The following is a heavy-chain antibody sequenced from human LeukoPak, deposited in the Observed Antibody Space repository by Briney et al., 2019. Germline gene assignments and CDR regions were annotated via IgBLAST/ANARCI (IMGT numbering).Heavy chain of an antibody. D-gene: IGHD3-22*01. J-gene: IGHJ4*02. CDR2: IYTSGST. Sequence: SETLSLTCTVSGGSISTYYWSWIRQPAGKGLEWIGRIYTSGSTNYNPSLKSRVTMSVDTSKNQFALKLSSVTAADTAVYYCARLGVYYDLDYWGQGTLVTVSS. CDR3: ARLGVYYDLDY. CDR1: GGSISTYY. V-gene: IGHV4-4*07.